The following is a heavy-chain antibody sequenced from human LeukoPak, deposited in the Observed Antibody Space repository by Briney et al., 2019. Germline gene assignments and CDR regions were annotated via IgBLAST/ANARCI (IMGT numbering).Heavy chain of an antibody. D-gene: IGHD3-22*01. CDR2: ISGSGGST. CDR3: AKVSLVFMIGDY. Sequence: GGSLRLSCAASGFTFSNAWMSWVRQAPGKGLEWVSAISGSGGSTYYADSVKGRFTISRDNSKNTLYLQMNSLRAEDTAVYYCAKVSLVFMIGDYWGQGTLVTVSS. J-gene: IGHJ4*02. CDR1: GFTFSNAW. V-gene: IGHV3-23*01.